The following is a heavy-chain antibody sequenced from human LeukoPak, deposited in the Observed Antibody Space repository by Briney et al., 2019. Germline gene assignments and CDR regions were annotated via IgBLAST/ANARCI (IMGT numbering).Heavy chain of an antibody. D-gene: IGHD3-10*01. CDR1: GGSFSGYY. V-gene: IGHV4-34*01. Sequence: SETLSLTCAVYGGSFSGYYWSWIRQPPGKGLEWIGEINHSGSTNYNPSLKSRVTISVDTSKDQFSLKLSSVTAADTAVYYCAKRGPYYYGSGSYYKGAQYYFDSWGQGPLVTVSS. J-gene: IGHJ4*02. CDR3: AKRGPYYYGSGSYYKGAQYYFDS. CDR2: INHSGST.